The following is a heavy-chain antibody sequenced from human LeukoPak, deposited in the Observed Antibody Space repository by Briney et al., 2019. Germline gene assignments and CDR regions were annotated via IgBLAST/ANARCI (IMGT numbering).Heavy chain of an antibody. V-gene: IGHV3-21*01. CDR1: GFTFSSYS. J-gene: IGHJ4*02. CDR3: ARDLLEDDFWSGYYDY. Sequence: MTGGSLRLSCAASGFTFSSYSMNWVRQAPGKGLEWVSSISSSSSYIYYADSVKGRFTISRDNAKNSLYLQMNSLRAEDTAVYYCARDLLEDDFWSGYYDYWGQGTLVTVSS. CDR2: ISSSSSYI. D-gene: IGHD3-3*01.